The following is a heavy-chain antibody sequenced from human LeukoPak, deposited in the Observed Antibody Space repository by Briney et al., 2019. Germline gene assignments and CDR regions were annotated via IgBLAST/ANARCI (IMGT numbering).Heavy chain of an antibody. CDR1: GGTFSSYA. CDR2: IIPIFGTA. Sequence: SVKVSCKASGGTFSSYAISWVRQAPGQGLEWMGGIIPIFGTANYAQKFQGRVTITADESTSTAYMELSSLRSEDTAVYYCARRAGIVATTEYYYYYGMDVWGQGTTVAVSS. V-gene: IGHV1-69*13. J-gene: IGHJ6*02. D-gene: IGHD5-12*01. CDR3: ARRAGIVATTEYYYYYGMDV.